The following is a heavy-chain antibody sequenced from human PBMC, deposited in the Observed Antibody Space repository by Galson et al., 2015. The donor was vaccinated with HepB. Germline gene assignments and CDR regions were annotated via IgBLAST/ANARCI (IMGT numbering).Heavy chain of an antibody. CDR1: GFTFSSYA. D-gene: IGHD2-2*01. V-gene: IGHV3-23*01. CDR2: ISGSGDST. J-gene: IGHJ4*02. CDR3: AKSGLGYCSSTSCLYYFDY. Sequence: SLRLSCAASGFTFSSYAMNWVRQAPGKGLEWVSTISGSGDSTYYADSVKGRFTISRDNSKNTLYLQMNSLRAEDTAVYHCAKSGLGYCSSTSCLYYFDYWGQGTLVTVSS.